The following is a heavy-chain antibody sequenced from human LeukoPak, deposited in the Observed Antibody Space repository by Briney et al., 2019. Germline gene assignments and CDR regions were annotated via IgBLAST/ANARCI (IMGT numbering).Heavy chain of an antibody. V-gene: IGHV4-59*01. CDR3: ARDKKGGYKGDAFDI. D-gene: IGHD5-24*01. J-gene: IGHJ3*02. CDR1: GGSISSYY. CDR2: IYYSGST. Sequence: SEXXSLTCTVSGGSISSYYWSWIRQPPGKGLEWIGYIYYSGSTNYNPSLTSRVTISVDTSKNQFSLKLSSVTAADTAVYYCARDKKGGYKGDAFDIWGQGTMVTVSS.